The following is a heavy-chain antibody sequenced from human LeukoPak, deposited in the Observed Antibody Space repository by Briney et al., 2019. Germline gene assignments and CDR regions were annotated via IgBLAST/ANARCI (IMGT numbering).Heavy chain of an antibody. V-gene: IGHV4-59*01. CDR1: GGSISSYY. CDR2: IYYSGST. D-gene: IGHD3-3*01. CDR3: ARIGSRYYDFWSGYYTEYWFDP. J-gene: IGHJ5*02. Sequence: SETLSLTCTVSGGSISSYYWSWIRQPPGKGLEWIGYIYYSGSTNYNPSLKSRVTISVDTSKNQFSLKLSSVTAADTAVYYCARIGSRYYDFWSGYYTEYWFDPWGQGTLVTVSS.